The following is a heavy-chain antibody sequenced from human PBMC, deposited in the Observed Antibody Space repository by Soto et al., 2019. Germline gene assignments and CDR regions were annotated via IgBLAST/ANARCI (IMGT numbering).Heavy chain of an antibody. J-gene: IGHJ6*02. Sequence: LRLSCAASGFTFSGYSMNWVRQAPGKGLEWVSSISSSSSYIYYADSVKGRFTISRDNAKNSLYLQMNSLRAEDTAVYYCAREQNYYYGMDVWGQGTTVTVSS. CDR1: GFTFSGYS. V-gene: IGHV3-21*01. CDR3: AREQNYYYGMDV. CDR2: ISSSSSYI.